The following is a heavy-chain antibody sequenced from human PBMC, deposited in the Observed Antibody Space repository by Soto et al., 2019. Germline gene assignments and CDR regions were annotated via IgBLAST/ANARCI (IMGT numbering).Heavy chain of an antibody. J-gene: IGHJ3*02. CDR1: AGSFSHYY. V-gene: IGHV4-34*01. D-gene: IGHD6-25*01. CDR2: IKHSGSS. Sequence: PSETLSLTCAVNAGSFSHYYWNLIRQSPGKGLECIWKIKHSGSSNYKPSLRSRVSISVDMSKNQVSLRLSSVTAVDTAVYYCARGGSSDWQVPIDIWGQATMVTVSS. CDR3: ARGGSSDWQVPIDI.